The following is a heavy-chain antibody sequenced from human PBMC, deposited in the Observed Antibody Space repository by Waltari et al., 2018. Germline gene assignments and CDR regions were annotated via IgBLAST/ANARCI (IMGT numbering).Heavy chain of an antibody. D-gene: IGHD1-1*01. CDR2: MSYSGAA. J-gene: IGHJ3*01. CDR3: ATYMGASLGTAAFDV. CDR1: GVSITSSRHY. V-gene: IGHV4-39*01. Sequence: QLQLQESGPGLVKPSETLSLTCSVSGVSITSSRHYWGWIHQPPGQGLKWIATMSYSGAAYSSPSLKSRFTVSRDTSKNQLSLKLDSVSAADTALYYCATYMGASLGTAAFDVWGQGTMVTVSS.